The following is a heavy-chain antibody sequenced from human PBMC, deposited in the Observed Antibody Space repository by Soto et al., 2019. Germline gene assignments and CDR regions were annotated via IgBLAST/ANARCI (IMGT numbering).Heavy chain of an antibody. CDR3: ARFTLMVVAALSDFDY. V-gene: IGHV1-18*01. CDR2: ISAYNGNT. Sequence: ASVKVSCKASGYTFTSYGISWVRQAPGQGLEWMGWISAYNGNTNYAQKLQGRVTMTTDTSTSTAYMELRSLRSDDTAVYYCARFTLMVVAALSDFDYWGQGTLVTVSS. CDR1: GYTFTSYG. J-gene: IGHJ4*02. D-gene: IGHD2-15*01.